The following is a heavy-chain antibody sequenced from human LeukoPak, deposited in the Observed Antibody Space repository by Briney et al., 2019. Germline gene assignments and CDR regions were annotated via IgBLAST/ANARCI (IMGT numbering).Heavy chain of an antibody. Sequence: PGGSLRLSCAASGFTFGNHWLSWVRQAPGKGLEWVANIKQDGSERYYVDSVRGRFTISRDNAKNSLYLQMNSLRAEDTALYYCARAPSIHLWLDYFDYWGQGTLVTVST. D-gene: IGHD5-18*01. J-gene: IGHJ4*02. CDR3: ARAPSIHLWLDYFDY. CDR1: GFTFGNHW. CDR2: IKQDGSER. V-gene: IGHV3-7*01.